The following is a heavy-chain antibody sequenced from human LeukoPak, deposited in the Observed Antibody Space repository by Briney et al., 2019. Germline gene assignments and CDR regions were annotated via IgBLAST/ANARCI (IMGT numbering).Heavy chain of an antibody. D-gene: IGHD3-10*01. CDR2: ISVYNGNT. V-gene: IGHV1-18*01. Sequence: ASVKVSCKASGYIFTSYGITWVRQAPGQGLEWMGRISVYNGNTKYAEKFQGRVSMTTDTSTSTAYMELRSLGSDDTAVYYCAREDLVRGLIGPDYWGQGTLATVSS. J-gene: IGHJ4*02. CDR1: GYIFTSYG. CDR3: AREDLVRGLIGPDY.